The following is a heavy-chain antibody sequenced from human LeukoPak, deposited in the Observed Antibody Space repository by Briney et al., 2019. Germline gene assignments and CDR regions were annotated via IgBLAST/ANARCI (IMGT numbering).Heavy chain of an antibody. D-gene: IGHD3-22*01. Sequence: GGSLRLSCAASGFTFDDYAMHWVRQAPGKGLEWVSLISGDGGSTYYADSVKGRFTISRDNSKNSLYLQMNSLRTEDTALYYCAKEHYSYYYDSSGNPLDYWGQGTLVTVSS. CDR1: GFTFDDYA. V-gene: IGHV3-43*02. CDR2: ISGDGGST. J-gene: IGHJ4*02. CDR3: AKEHYSYYYDSSGNPLDY.